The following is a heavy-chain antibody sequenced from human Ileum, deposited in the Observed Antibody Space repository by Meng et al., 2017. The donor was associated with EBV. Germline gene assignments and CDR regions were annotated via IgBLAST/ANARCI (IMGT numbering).Heavy chain of an antibody. Sequence: VQVVEAGAEVKKRGAAEKVSCKAAGYSFTVFIISWVRHAPGEGPEMRGWITTYNGDTKYAQKFEGRVTMTRETSTNTAYMEMTSLRSDNAAVYYCARTYYGSYGFDYWGQGTLVTVSS. J-gene: IGHJ4*02. CDR3: ARTYYGSYGFDY. V-gene: IGHV1-18*01. CDR2: ITTYNGDT. D-gene: IGHD3-10*01. CDR1: GYSFTVFI.